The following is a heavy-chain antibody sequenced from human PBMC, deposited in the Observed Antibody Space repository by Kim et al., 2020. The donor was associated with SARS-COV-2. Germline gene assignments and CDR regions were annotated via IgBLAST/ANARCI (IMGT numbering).Heavy chain of an antibody. CDR1: GFTFSSYA. CDR3: AREGFGESAETLDY. Sequence: GGSLRLSCAASGFTFSSYAMHWVRQAPGKGLEWVAVISYDGSNKYYADSVKGRFTISRDNSKNTLYLQMNSLRAEDTAVYYCAREGFGESAETLDYWGQGTLVTVSS. V-gene: IGHV3-30*04. J-gene: IGHJ4*02. D-gene: IGHD3-10*01. CDR2: ISYDGSNK.